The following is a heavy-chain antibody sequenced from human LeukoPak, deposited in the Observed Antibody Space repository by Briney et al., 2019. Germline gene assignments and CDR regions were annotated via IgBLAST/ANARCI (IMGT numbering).Heavy chain of an antibody. V-gene: IGHV4-39*01. J-gene: IGHJ5*02. Sequence: SETLSLTCTVSGDSIRNSGSYWGWIRRPPGRGLEWIGNIYYGGSTTYYNPSLKSRVTMSVGTSENQFSLKLSSVTAADTAVYYCARLRGSTTREFDPWGQGTLVTVSS. D-gene: IGHD2-2*01. CDR1: GDSIRNSGSY. CDR2: IYYGGSTT. CDR3: ARLRGSTTREFDP.